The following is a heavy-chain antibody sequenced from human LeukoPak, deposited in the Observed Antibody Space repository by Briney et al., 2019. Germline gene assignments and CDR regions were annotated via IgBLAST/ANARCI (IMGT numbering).Heavy chain of an antibody. Sequence: ASETLSLTCTVSGGSISSSSYYWGWIRQPPGKGLEWIGSIYYSGSTYYNPSLKSRVTISVDTSKNQFSLKLSSVTAADTAVYYCARRRTPGGYHFDYWGQGTLVTVSS. CDR3: ARRRTPGGYHFDY. V-gene: IGHV4-39*01. D-gene: IGHD4-23*01. CDR1: GGSISSSSYY. CDR2: IYYSGST. J-gene: IGHJ4*02.